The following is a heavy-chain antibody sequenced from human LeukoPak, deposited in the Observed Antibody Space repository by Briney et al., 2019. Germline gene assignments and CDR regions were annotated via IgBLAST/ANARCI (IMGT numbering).Heavy chain of an antibody. J-gene: IGHJ4*02. Sequence: GGSLRLSCAASGFPFSSYWMSWVRQAPGKGLEWVANIKQDGSEKYYVDSVKGRFTISRDNAKNSLYLQMNSLRAEDTAVYYCARPTNWWLAFPFDYWGQGTLVTVSS. CDR3: ARPTNWWLAFPFDY. CDR1: GFPFSSYW. V-gene: IGHV3-7*01. CDR2: IKQDGSEK. D-gene: IGHD6-19*01.